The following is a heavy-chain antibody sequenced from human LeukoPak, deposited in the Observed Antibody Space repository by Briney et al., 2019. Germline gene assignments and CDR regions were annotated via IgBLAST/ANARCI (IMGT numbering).Heavy chain of an antibody. Sequence: SETLSLTFTGSGGSISSYYWSWIRQPPGKGLEWIGYIYTSGSTNYNPSLKSRVTISVDTSKNQFSLKLSSVTAADTAVYYCARHPSAYDSSGYYYYFDYWGQGTLVTVSS. J-gene: IGHJ4*02. CDR1: GGSISSYY. D-gene: IGHD3-22*01. CDR3: ARHPSAYDSSGYYYYFDY. CDR2: IYTSGST. V-gene: IGHV4-4*09.